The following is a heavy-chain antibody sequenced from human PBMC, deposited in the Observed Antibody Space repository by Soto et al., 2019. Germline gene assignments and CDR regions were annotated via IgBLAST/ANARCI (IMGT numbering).Heavy chain of an antibody. J-gene: IGHJ6*02. D-gene: IGHD1-1*01. CDR2: INHSGST. Sequence: PSETLSLTCAVYGGSFSGYYWSWIRQPPGKGLEWIGEINHSGSTNYNPSLKSRVTISVDTSKNQFSLKLSSVTAADTAVYYCASGTIYHSYGMDVWGQGTTVTVSS. CDR1: GGSFSGYY. V-gene: IGHV4-34*01. CDR3: ASGTIYHSYGMDV.